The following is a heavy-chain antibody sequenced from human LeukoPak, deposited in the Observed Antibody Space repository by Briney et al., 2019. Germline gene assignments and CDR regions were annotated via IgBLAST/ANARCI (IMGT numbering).Heavy chain of an antibody. CDR1: GYTFTSYG. Sequence: GASVKVSCKASGYTFTSYGISWVRPAPGQGLEWMGWISAYNGNTNYAQKLQGRVTMTTDTSTSTAHMELRSLRSDDTAVYYCARDRPNYYFDYWGQGTLVTVSS. CDR2: ISAYNGNT. CDR3: ARDRPNYYFDY. J-gene: IGHJ4*02. V-gene: IGHV1-18*01.